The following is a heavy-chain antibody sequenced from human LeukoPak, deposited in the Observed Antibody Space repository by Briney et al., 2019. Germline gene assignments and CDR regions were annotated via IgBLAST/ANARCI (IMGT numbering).Heavy chain of an antibody. CDR3: ARHFLWEPYYFDY. CDR1: GYSISSGYY. J-gene: IGHJ4*02. Sequence: SETLSLTCTVSGYSISSGYYWGWIRQPPGKGLEWIGSIYHSGSTYYNPSLKSRVTISVDTSKNQFSLKLSSVTAADTAVYYCARHFLWEPYYFDYWGQGTLVTVSS. D-gene: IGHD1-26*01. CDR2: IYHSGST. V-gene: IGHV4-38-2*02.